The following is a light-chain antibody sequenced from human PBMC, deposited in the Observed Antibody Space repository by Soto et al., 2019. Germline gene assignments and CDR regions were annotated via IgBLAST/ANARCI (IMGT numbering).Light chain of an antibody. CDR2: EVS. Sequence: QSALTQPASVAGPPAQSVTISCTGTSSDVGGYNYVSWYQQHPGKAPKLMSYEVSNRTSGVSNRFSGSKSSNTASLTISGLQAEDEADYYCSSYTSSSTDVFGTGTKVTVL. J-gene: IGLJ1*01. CDR3: SSYTSSSTDV. CDR1: SSDVGGYNY. V-gene: IGLV2-14*01.